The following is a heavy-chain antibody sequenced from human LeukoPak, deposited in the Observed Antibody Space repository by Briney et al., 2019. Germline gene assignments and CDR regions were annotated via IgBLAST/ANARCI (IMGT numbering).Heavy chain of an antibody. D-gene: IGHD3-16*01. CDR1: GFTISDYW. CDR2: IKQDGSEK. Sequence: PGGSLRLSCAGSGFTISDYWMTWVRQAPGKGLEWVANIKQDGSEKTYVDSVKGRFTISRDNAKNSIFLQMNSLRVEDMAMYYCVRDGGTDWYDPWGQGTLVSVSS. CDR3: VRDGGTDWYDP. J-gene: IGHJ5*02. V-gene: IGHV3-7*01.